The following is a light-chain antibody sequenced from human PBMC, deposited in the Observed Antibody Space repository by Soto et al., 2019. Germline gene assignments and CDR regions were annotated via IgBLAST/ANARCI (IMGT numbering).Light chain of an antibody. CDR2: DAS. CDR3: HQYGTSPQT. CDR1: QSISSW. V-gene: IGKV1-5*01. J-gene: IGKJ1*01. Sequence: DIQMTQSPSTLSASVGDRVTITCRASQSISSWLAWYQQKPGKAPKLLIYDASSLESGVPSRFSGSGSGTDFTLTISRLEPEDFAVYYCHQYGTSPQTFGHGTKVEVK.